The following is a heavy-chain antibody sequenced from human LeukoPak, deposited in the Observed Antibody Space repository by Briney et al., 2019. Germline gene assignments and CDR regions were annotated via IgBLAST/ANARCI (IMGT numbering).Heavy chain of an antibody. V-gene: IGHV1-69*13. CDR3: ARTPDSSGYYMYYFGY. CDR1: GGTFSSYA. Sequence: SVKVSCKASGGTFSSYAISWVRQAPGQGLEWMGGIIPIFGTANYAQKFQGRVTITADESTSTAYMELSSLRSEDTAVYYCARTPDSSGYYMYYFGYWGQGTLVTVSS. J-gene: IGHJ4*02. CDR2: IIPIFGTA. D-gene: IGHD3-22*01.